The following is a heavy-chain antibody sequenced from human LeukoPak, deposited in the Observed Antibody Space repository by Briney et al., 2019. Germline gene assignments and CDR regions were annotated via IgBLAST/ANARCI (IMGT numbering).Heavy chain of an antibody. V-gene: IGHV4-59*01. CDR1: GGSISIYY. Sequence: SETLSLTCTVSGGSISIYYWSWIRQPPGKGLEWIGYIYYSGSTNYNPSLKSRVTISVDTSKNQFSLKLSSVTAADTAVYYCASHPHSSGWYPYYFDYWGQGTLVTVSS. D-gene: IGHD6-19*01. CDR3: ASHPHSSGWYPYYFDY. J-gene: IGHJ4*02. CDR2: IYYSGST.